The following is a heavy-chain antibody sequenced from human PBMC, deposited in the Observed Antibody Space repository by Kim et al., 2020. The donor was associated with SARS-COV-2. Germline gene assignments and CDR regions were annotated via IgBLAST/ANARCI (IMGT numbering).Heavy chain of an antibody. CDR2: IYYSGST. Sequence: SETLSLTCTVSGGSISSYYWSWIRQPPGKGLEWIGYIYYSGSTNYNPSLKSRVTISVDTSKNQFSLKLSSVTAADTAVYYCARVDGGGAAGLDYWGQGTLVTVSS. CDR1: GGSISSYY. V-gene: IGHV4-59*01. CDR3: ARVDGGGAAGLDY. J-gene: IGHJ4*02. D-gene: IGHD6-13*01.